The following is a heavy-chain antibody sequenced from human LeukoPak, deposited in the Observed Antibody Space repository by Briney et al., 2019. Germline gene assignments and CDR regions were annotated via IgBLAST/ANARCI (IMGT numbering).Heavy chain of an antibody. CDR2: IYPGDSDT. D-gene: IGHD5-18*01. J-gene: IGHJ3*02. Sequence: GESLKISCKGSGYSFTSYWIGWVRQMPGKGLEWMGIIYPGDSDTRYSPSFQGQVTISADKSISTAYLQWSSLKASDTAMYYCARKARGYSYGYLGAFDIWGQGTMVTVSS. CDR1: GYSFTSYW. V-gene: IGHV5-51*01. CDR3: ARKARGYSYGYLGAFDI.